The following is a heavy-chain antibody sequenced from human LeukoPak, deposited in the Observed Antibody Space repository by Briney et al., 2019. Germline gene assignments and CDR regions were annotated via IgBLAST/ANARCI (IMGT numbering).Heavy chain of an antibody. V-gene: IGHV3-21*01. CDR3: AREAVAGISPFDY. D-gene: IGHD6-19*01. Sequence: MPGGSLRLSCAASGFTFSSYSMNWVRQAPGKGLEWVSSISGSSYYIYYADSVKGRFTISRDNAKNSLYLQMNSLRAEDTAVYYCAREAVAGISPFDYWGQGTLVTVSS. CDR1: GFTFSSYS. CDR2: ISGSSYYI. J-gene: IGHJ4*02.